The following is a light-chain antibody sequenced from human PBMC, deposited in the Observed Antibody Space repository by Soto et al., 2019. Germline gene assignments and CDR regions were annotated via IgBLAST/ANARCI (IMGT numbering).Light chain of an antibody. CDR2: DAS. CDR1: QSVSSSY. CDR3: QQRSNWPIT. J-gene: IGKJ5*01. V-gene: IGKV3-11*01. Sequence: VLTQSPAPLSLSPGERATLPRRVSQSVSSSYLAWYQQKPGQAPRLLIYDASNRATGIPARFSGSGSGTDFTLTISSLEPEDFAVYYCQQRSNWPITFGQGTRLEIK.